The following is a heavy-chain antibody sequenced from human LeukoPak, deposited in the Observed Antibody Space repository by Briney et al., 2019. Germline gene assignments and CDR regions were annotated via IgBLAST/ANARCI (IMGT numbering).Heavy chain of an antibody. D-gene: IGHD5-12*01. V-gene: IGHV3-11*01. CDR1: GFTFSDYY. Sequence: GGSLRLSCAASGFTFSDYYMSWIRQAPGKGLEWVSYISSSGSTIYYADSVKGRFTISRDNDKNSLYLKMNSLRAEDTAVYYCARDPQGVATEYYYGMEVWGQGTTVTVSS. J-gene: IGHJ6*01. CDR2: ISSSGSTI. CDR3: ARDPQGVATEYYYGMEV.